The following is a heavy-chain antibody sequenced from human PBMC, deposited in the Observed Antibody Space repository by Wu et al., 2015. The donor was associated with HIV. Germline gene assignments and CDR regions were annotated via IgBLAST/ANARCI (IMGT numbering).Heavy chain of an antibody. CDR3: ARGVNVDTAMGNAFDI. V-gene: IGHV1-69*18. D-gene: IGHD5-18*01. CDR2: IIPIFGTA. Sequence: QVQLVQSGAEVKKPGASVKVSCKTSGGTFSSYAISWVRQAPGQGLEWMGRIIPIFGTANYAQKFQGRVTITADESTSTAYMELSSLRSEDTAVYYCARGVNVDTAMGNAFDIWGQGTMVTVSS. CDR1: GGTFSSYA. J-gene: IGHJ3*02.